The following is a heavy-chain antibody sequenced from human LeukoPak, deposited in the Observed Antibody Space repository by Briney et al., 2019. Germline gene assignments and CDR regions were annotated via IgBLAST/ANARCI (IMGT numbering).Heavy chain of an antibody. CDR2: ISGSGGST. J-gene: IGHJ1*01. Sequence: GGSLRLSCAASGFTFSRYALSWVRQAPGKGLKWVSTISGSGGSTHYADSVKGRFTISRDNSKNTLYLQMNSLRAEDTAIYYCAKSSSGWSAEYFQHWGQGTLVTVSS. V-gene: IGHV3-23*01. CDR1: GFTFSRYA. CDR3: AKSSSGWSAEYFQH. D-gene: IGHD6-19*01.